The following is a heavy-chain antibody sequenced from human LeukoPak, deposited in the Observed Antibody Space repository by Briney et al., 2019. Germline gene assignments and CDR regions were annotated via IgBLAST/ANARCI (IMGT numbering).Heavy chain of an antibody. CDR1: GYSFTSYW. V-gene: IGHV5-51*01. Sequence: GESLKISCKGSGYSFTSYWICWVRQMPGKGLEWMGIIYPGDSDTGYSPSFQGQVTISADKSISTAYLQWSSLKASDTAMYYCARHRTMVRGVMDYYYYMDVWGKGTTVTVSS. D-gene: IGHD3-10*01. J-gene: IGHJ6*03. CDR3: ARHRTMVRGVMDYYYYMDV. CDR2: IYPGDSDT.